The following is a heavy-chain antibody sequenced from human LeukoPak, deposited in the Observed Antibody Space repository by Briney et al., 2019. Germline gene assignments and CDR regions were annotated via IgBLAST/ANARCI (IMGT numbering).Heavy chain of an antibody. CDR2: IKQDGSEK. CDR3: ARDGTIAVAGTDY. D-gene: IGHD6-19*01. Sequence: GGPLRLSCAASGFTFSSYWMSWVRQAPGKGLEWVANIKQDGSEKYYVDSVKGRFTISRDNAKNSLYLQMNSLRAEDTAVYYCARDGTIAVAGTDYWGQGTLVTVSS. CDR1: GFTFSSYW. J-gene: IGHJ4*02. V-gene: IGHV3-7*01.